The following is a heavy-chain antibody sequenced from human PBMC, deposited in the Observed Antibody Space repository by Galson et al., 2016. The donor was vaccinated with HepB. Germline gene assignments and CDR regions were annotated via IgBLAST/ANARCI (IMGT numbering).Heavy chain of an antibody. CDR2: ISYNGGDE. Sequence: SLRLSCATSGFTFSRFGMHWVRQVPGKGLEWVSFISYNGGDENYADSVKGRFTISRDNSKNTLYLQMNGLRTGDTAVYHCAEVHYDSSSSYYPQYFPRWGQGTLLTVSS. D-gene: IGHD3-3*01. V-gene: IGHV3-30*03. CDR3: AEVHYDSSSSYYPQYFPR. CDR1: GFTFSRFG. J-gene: IGHJ1*01.